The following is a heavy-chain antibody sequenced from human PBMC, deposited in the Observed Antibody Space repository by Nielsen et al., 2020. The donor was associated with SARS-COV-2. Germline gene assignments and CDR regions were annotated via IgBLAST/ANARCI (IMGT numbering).Heavy chain of an antibody. CDR3: AKGKVDCSSTSCYRHYYYMDV. J-gene: IGHJ6*03. CDR2: IYYSGST. Sequence: SETLSLTCTVSGGSISRGGYYWSWIRQHPGKGLEWIGYIYYSGSTYYNPSLKSRVTISVDTSKNQFSLKLSSVTAADTAVYYCAKGKVDCSSTSCYRHYYYMDVWGKGTTVTVSS. CDR1: GGSISRGGYY. D-gene: IGHD2-2*01. V-gene: IGHV4-31*03.